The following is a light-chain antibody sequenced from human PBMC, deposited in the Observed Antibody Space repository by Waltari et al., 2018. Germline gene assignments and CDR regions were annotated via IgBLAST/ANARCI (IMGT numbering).Light chain of an antibody. J-gene: IGKJ2*01. CDR2: FGS. Sequence: DIVTTQSPVTMSVPPGQGVTLPCTASESVGTDVAWYRHKPGQPPRLLIYFGSTRATGVPARISGSGSGTDFSLTISSLESEDFAFYYCQQSRQWPRRTFGQGTKLE. CDR3: QQSRQWPRRT. CDR1: ESVGTD. V-gene: IGKV3D-15*01.